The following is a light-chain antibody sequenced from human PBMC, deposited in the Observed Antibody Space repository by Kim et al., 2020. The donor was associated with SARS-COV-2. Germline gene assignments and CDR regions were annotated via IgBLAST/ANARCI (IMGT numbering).Light chain of an antibody. CDR3: QQRSNWPLT. CDR2: DAS. V-gene: IGKV3-11*01. CDR1: QRINPY. Sequence: LSAGERATLSCRASQRINPYLAWYQHKPGQSPRLLIYDASQRATGIPARFSGSGSGADFTLIIDSLEPEDCAVYYCQQRSNWPLTFGGGTKVEIK. J-gene: IGKJ4*01.